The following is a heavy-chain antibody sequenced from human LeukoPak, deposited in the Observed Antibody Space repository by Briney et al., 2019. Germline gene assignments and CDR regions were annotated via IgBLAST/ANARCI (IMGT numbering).Heavy chain of an antibody. J-gene: IGHJ3*01. D-gene: IGHD3-9*01. CDR1: RFTFSSYA. CDR2: ITSSGSSM. Sequence: GGSLRLSCAASRFTFSSYAMSWVRQAPGKGLEWVSSITSSGSSMYYADSVTGRFTISRDNAESSVYLQMNSLRVDDTGLYYCTRDIDDVLTGDDAFDVWGQGTVVTVSS. CDR3: TRDIDDVLTGDDAFDV. V-gene: IGHV3-21*03.